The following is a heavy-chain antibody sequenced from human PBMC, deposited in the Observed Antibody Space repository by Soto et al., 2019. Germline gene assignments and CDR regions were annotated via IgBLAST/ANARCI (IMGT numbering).Heavy chain of an antibody. CDR1: GFTFNDYA. J-gene: IGHJ5*02. CDR3: AKDSWARSANWFDP. V-gene: IGHV3-30*18. Sequence: GGSLRLSCATSGFTFNDYAMYWVRQAPGQGLEWVAMISSDGHHQFYVDNLKGRFTISRDNSKNTLYLQMNSLRAEDAAVYYCAKDSWARSANWFDPWGQGTLVTVSS. D-gene: IGHD2-2*01. CDR2: ISSDGHHQ.